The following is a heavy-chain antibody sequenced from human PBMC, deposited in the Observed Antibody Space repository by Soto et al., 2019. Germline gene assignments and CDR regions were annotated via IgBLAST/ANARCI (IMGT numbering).Heavy chain of an antibody. J-gene: IGHJ4*02. D-gene: IGHD5-12*01. CDR2: ISGSGGST. Sequence: GGSLRLSCAASGFTFSSYAMSWVRQAPGKGLEWVSAISGSGGSTYYADSVKGRFTISRDNSKNTLYLQMNSLRAEDTAVYYCSKDRLGYKTNFDDWGQGTLVTVSS. V-gene: IGHV3-23*01. CDR3: SKDRLGYKTNFDD. CDR1: GFTFSSYA.